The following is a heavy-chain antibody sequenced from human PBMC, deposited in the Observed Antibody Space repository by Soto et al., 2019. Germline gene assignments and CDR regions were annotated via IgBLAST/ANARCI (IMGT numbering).Heavy chain of an antibody. CDR1: GGSISSYY. Sequence: PSETLSLTCTVSGGSISSYYWSWIRQPPGKGLEWIGYIYYSGSTYYNPSLKSRVTISVDTSKNQFSLKLSSVTAADTAVYYCASFCAGRSCQHEYFQHWGQGTLVTVSS. V-gene: IGHV4-59*06. CDR3: ASFCAGRSCQHEYFQH. D-gene: IGHD2-2*01. J-gene: IGHJ1*01. CDR2: IYYSGST.